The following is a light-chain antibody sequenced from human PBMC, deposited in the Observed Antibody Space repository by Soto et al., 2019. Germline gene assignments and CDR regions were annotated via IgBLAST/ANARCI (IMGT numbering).Light chain of an antibody. CDR3: QQYHSYWT. Sequence: DIQMTQSPSTLSASVGDRVTITCRASQSISSWLAWYQQKPGKAPKLLIYKASSLESGVPSRFSGRGSGTEFTLTISSLQPDDFATYYCQQYHSYWTVGQGTKVEIK. J-gene: IGKJ1*01. CDR2: KAS. V-gene: IGKV1-5*03. CDR1: QSISSW.